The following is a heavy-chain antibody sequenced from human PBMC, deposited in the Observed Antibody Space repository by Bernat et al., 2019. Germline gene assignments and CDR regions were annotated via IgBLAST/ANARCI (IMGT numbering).Heavy chain of an antibody. CDR3: ASLHSRRDGYNWAWFDP. CDR1: GYTFTSYA. V-gene: IGHV1-3*01. Sequence: QVQLVQSGAEVKKPGASVKVSCKASGYTFTSYAMHWVRQAPGQRLEWMGWINAGNGNTKYSQKFQGRVTITRDTSASTAYMELSSLRSEDTAVYYCASLHSRRDGYNWAWFDPRGQGTLVTVSS. D-gene: IGHD5-24*01. J-gene: IGHJ5*02. CDR2: INAGNGNT.